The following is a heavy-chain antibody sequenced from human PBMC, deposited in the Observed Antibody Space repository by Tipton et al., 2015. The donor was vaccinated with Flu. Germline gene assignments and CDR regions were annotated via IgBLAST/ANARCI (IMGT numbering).Heavy chain of an antibody. CDR1: GDSISSDYY. V-gene: IGHV4-38-2*01. D-gene: IGHD3-10*02. CDR3: ARHTGDSVRGVIDY. Sequence: LRLSCAVSGDSISSDYYWGWIRQFPGKGLEWIGTVSRPGSTVYNPSLKSRVTISIDTSKNQFSLNMKSVTAADMAVYYCARHTGDSVRGVIDYWGQGTLVTVSS. CDR2: VSRPGST. J-gene: IGHJ4*02.